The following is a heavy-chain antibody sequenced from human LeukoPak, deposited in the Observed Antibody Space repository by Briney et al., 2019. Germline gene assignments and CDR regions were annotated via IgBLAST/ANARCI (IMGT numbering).Heavy chain of an antibody. CDR2: INSDGSST. Sequence: GGSLRLSCAASGFTFSSYAMSWVRQAPGKGLAWVSRINSDGSSTSYADSVKGRFTISRDNAKNTLYLQMNSLRAEDTAVYYCARVRVGELSLFFDYWGQGTLVTVPS. CDR3: ARVRVGELSLFFDY. V-gene: IGHV3-74*01. J-gene: IGHJ4*02. CDR1: GFTFSSYA. D-gene: IGHD3-16*02.